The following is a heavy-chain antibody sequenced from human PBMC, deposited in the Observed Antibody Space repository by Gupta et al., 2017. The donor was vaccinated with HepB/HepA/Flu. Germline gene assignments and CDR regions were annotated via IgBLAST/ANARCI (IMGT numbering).Heavy chain of an antibody. J-gene: IGHJ4*02. Sequence: EVQLVESGGGLVQPGGSMRLSCAASGFTFSIYSINWIRQAPGKKLEWVAYISSTYEIWYADSVKGRFTISRDNGKNSLYLQMNSLRDEDTALHYCVRDKDWAFDSWGQGTPVTVSS. CDR3: VRDKDWAFDS. CDR2: ISSTYEI. D-gene: IGHD3/OR15-3a*01. CDR1: GFTFSIYS. V-gene: IGHV3-48*02.